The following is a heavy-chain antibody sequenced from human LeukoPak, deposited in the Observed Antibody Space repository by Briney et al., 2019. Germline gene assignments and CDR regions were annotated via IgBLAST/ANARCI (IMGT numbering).Heavy chain of an antibody. Sequence: SETLSLTCTVSGGSISSYYWSWIRQPAGKGLEWIGRIYTSGSTNYNPSLKSRVTMSVDTSKNQFSLKLSSVTAEDTAVYFCAKRGVVIRVILVGFHKEAYYFDSWGQGALVTVSS. CDR3: AKRGVVIRVILVGFHKEAYYFDS. J-gene: IGHJ4*02. CDR1: GGSISSYY. D-gene: IGHD3-10*01. V-gene: IGHV4-4*07. CDR2: IYTSGST.